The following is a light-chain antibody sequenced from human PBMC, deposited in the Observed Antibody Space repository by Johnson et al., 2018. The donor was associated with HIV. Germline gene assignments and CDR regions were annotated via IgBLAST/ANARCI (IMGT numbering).Light chain of an antibody. CDR2: RNN. V-gene: IGLV1-44*01. CDR3: GTWDSLSAHYV. Sequence: QSALTQPPSASGTPGQRVTISCSGSSSNIGSSPVNWYQQLPGTAPKLLIYRNNQRPSGVPDRFSGSKSGTSASLAISGLQAEDEADYYCGTWDSLSAHYVFGPGTKLTVL. CDR1: SSNIGSSP. J-gene: IGLJ1*01.